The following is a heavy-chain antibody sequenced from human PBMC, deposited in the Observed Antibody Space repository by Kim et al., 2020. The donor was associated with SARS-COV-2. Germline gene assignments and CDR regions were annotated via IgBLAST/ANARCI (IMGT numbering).Heavy chain of an antibody. Sequence: GGSLRLSCAASGFTFSSYGMHWVRQAPGKGLEWVAVISYDGSNKYYADSVKGRFTISRDNSKNTLYLQMNSLRAEDTAVYYCAKDGQAGLRIFWGQGTLVTVSS. V-gene: IGHV3-30*18. CDR2: ISYDGSNK. J-gene: IGHJ4*02. CDR3: AKDGQAGLRIF. D-gene: IGHD3-3*02. CDR1: GFTFSSYG.